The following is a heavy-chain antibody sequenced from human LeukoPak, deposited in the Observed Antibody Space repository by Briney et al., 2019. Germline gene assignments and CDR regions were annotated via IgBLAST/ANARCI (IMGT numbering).Heavy chain of an antibody. Sequence: GGSLRLSCAASGFTFSSYSMNWVRQAPGKGLEWVSSISSSSSYIYYADSVKGRFTISRDSAKNSLYLQMNSLRAEDTAVYYCARDDGSYSRSPGFDNWGQGTLVTVSS. V-gene: IGHV3-21*01. CDR1: GFTFSSYS. CDR3: ARDDGSYSRSPGFDN. CDR2: ISSSSSYI. J-gene: IGHJ4*02. D-gene: IGHD1-26*01.